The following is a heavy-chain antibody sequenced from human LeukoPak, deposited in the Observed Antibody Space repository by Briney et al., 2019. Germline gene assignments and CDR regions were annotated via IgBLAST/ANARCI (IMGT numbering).Heavy chain of an antibody. J-gene: IGHJ5*02. Sequence: ASETLSLTCAVYGGSFSGYYWSWIRQPPGKGLEWIGEINHSGSTNYNPFLKSRVTISVDTSKNQFSLKLSSVTAADTAVYYCARGLSSSWYPRRFDPWGQGTLVTVSS. V-gene: IGHV4-34*01. CDR2: INHSGST. D-gene: IGHD6-13*01. CDR1: GGSFSGYY. CDR3: ARGLSSSWYPRRFDP.